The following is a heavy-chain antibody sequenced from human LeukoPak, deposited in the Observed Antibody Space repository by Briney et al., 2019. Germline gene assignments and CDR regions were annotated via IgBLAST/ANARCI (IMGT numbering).Heavy chain of an antibody. V-gene: IGHV1-69*13. CDR3: ARDQGFCSSTSCSNYYGMDV. CDR2: NIPIFGTA. J-gene: IGHJ6*02. Sequence: GASVKVSCKASGGTFSSYAISWVRQAPGQGLEWMGGNIPIFGTANYAQRFQGRVTITADESTSTAYMELSSLRSEDTAVYYCARDQGFCSSTSCSNYYGMDVWGQGTTVTVSS. D-gene: IGHD2-2*01. CDR1: GGTFSSYA.